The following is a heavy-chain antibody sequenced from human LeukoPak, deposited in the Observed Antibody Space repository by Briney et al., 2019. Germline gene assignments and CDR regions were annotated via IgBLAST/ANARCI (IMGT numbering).Heavy chain of an antibody. Sequence: PSETLSLTCTVSGGSISSYYWSWIRQPPGKGLEWIGYIFYSGSTNYNPSLKSRVTILVDTSKNQVSLKLNSVTAADTAVYFCTRNGFYSLEYWGQGVRVTVSS. CDR2: IFYSGST. CDR3: TRNGFYSLEY. V-gene: IGHV4-59*12. CDR1: GGSISSYY. J-gene: IGHJ4*02. D-gene: IGHD2-15*01.